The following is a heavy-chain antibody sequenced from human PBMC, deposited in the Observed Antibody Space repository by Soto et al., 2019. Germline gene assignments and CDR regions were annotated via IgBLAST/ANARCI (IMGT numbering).Heavy chain of an antibody. V-gene: IGHV4-31*03. Sequence: SETLSLTCSVSGAALNSGNYYWSWIRQVPGKGLEWIGHICVTGAVDYNPSLRDRITISQDTSERQFSLNLRLVTAADTAVYYCARLRLATNNYKWFDPWGQGTLVTVSS. J-gene: IGHJ5*02. D-gene: IGHD1-20*01. CDR2: ICVTGAV. CDR1: GAALNSGNYY. CDR3: ARLRLATNNYKWFDP.